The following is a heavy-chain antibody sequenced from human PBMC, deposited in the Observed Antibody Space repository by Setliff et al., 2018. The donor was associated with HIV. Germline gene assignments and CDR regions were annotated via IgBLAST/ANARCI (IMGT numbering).Heavy chain of an antibody. Sequence: SETLSLTCTVSGDSISSGSDYWSWIRQHPWKGLEWIGYIYYTGTTYFNPSLKNRLSISVDTSKNQFSLRVTSVTAADSAVYYCATSGGKGYCTITSCKTTGGAIDYWGQGTLVTVSS. CDR2: IYYTGTT. CDR1: GDSISSGSDY. CDR3: ATSGGKGYCTITSCKTTGGAIDY. J-gene: IGHJ4*02. V-gene: IGHV4-31*03. D-gene: IGHD2-2*01.